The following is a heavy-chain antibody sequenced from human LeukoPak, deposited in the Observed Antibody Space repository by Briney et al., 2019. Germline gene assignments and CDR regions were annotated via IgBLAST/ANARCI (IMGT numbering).Heavy chain of an antibody. V-gene: IGHV4-4*09. CDR1: DGSISNYY. J-gene: IGHJ4*02. CDR3: ARHLTGSSVCIEY. CDR2: IYTSGST. Sequence: SETLSLTCTVSDGSISNYYWSWIRQPPGKGLEWIGYIYTSGSTNYNPSLKSRVTISVDTSKNQFSLKLSSVTAANTAVYYCARHLTGSSVCIEYWGQGTLVTVSS. D-gene: IGHD2-8*02.